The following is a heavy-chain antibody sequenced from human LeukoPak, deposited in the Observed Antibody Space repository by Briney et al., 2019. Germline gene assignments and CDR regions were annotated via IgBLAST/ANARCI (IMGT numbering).Heavy chain of an antibody. V-gene: IGHV5-51*01. Sequence: GESLKISCKGSGYTFTTYWIGWVRQMPGKGLEWMGIIYPGDSDTRYSPSFQGQVTISADKSISTAYLQWSSLKASDTAMYYCARPRDYPYYYMDVWGKGTTVTVSS. CDR2: IYPGDSDT. J-gene: IGHJ6*03. D-gene: IGHD3-16*01. CDR1: GYTFTTYW. CDR3: ARPRDYPYYYMDV.